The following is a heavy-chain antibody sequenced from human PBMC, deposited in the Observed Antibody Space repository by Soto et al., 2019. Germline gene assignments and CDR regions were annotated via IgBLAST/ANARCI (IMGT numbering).Heavy chain of an antibody. CDR1: GASISVFS. Sequence: QVQQLESGPGLVKPWDTLSLTSTVSGASISVFSWVGFRQPAGKGLEWIGRITVNGNTQYNPSFRSRVTMSMDTSRNQFSLNLQSATAADTALYYCARESGENWTYEAHWGQGTLVTVSS. CDR2: ITVNGNT. D-gene: IGHD1-7*01. J-gene: IGHJ1*01. CDR3: ARESGENWTYEAH. V-gene: IGHV4-4*07.